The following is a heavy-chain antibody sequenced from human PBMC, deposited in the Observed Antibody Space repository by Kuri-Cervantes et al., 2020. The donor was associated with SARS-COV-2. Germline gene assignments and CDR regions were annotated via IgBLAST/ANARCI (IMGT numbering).Heavy chain of an antibody. CDR1: GGTFSSYA. CDR3: ARWPSWSGSIDY. V-gene: IGHV1-69*04. J-gene: IGHJ4*02. Sequence: SVKVSCKASGGTFSSYAISWVRQAPGQGLEWMGRIIPIFGIANYAQKFQGRVTITADKSTSTAYMELSSLRSADTAVYYCARWPSWSGSIDYWGQGTLVTVSS. CDR2: IIPIFGIA. D-gene: IGHD3-3*01.